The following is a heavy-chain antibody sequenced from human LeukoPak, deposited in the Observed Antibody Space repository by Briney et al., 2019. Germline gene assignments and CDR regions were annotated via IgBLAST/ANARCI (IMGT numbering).Heavy chain of an antibody. V-gene: IGHV3-30*02. D-gene: IGHD6-19*01. CDR1: EFTFSNFG. J-gene: IGHJ4*02. CDR3: AKDTGYTSGRLDY. CDR2: IHYDGSKE. Sequence: GGSLRLSCAASEFTFSNFGMHWVRQAPGKGLEWVALIHYDGSKEYYADSVRGRFTISRDNSKNTLYLQMNSLTTADTGAYYCAKDTGYTSGRLDYWGQGTLLSVSS.